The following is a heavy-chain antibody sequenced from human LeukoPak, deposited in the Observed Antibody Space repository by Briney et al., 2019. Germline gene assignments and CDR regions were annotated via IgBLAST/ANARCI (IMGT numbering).Heavy chain of an antibody. Sequence: PGGSLRLSCAASGFTFSSYAMSWVRQAPGKGLEWVSAFSGSGGSTYYADSVKGRFTISRDNSKNTLYLQMNSLRAEDTAVYYCANSVDLAYCGGDCPDAFDIWGQGTMVTVSS. V-gene: IGHV3-23*01. D-gene: IGHD2-21*02. CDR3: ANSVDLAYCGGDCPDAFDI. J-gene: IGHJ3*02. CDR1: GFTFSSYA. CDR2: FSGSGGST.